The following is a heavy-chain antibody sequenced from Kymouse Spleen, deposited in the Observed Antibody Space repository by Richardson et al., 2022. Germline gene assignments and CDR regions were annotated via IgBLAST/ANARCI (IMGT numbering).Heavy chain of an antibody. J-gene: IGHJ4*02. CDR2: INHSGST. V-gene: IGHV4-34*01. CDR1: GGSFSGYY. CDR3: ARRYSYGYFDY. D-gene: IGHD5-18,IGHD5-18*01. Sequence: QVQLQQWGAGLLKPSETLSLTCAVYGGSFSGYYWSWIRQPPGKGLEWIGEINHSGSTNYNPSLKSRVTISVDTSKNQFSLKLSSVTAADTAVYYCARRYSYGYFDYWGQGTLVTVSS.